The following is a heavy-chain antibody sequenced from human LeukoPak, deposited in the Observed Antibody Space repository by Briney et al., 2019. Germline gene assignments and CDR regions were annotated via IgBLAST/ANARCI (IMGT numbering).Heavy chain of an antibody. CDR2: IGTAGDT. D-gene: IGHD4-23*01. CDR1: GFTFSSYD. Sequence: PGGSLRLSCAASGFTFSSYDMHWVRQATGKGLEWVSPIGTAGDTYYPGSVKGRFTISRENAKNSLYLQMNSLRAGDTAVYYCARDHRGRIGYGGNDWYFDLWGRGTLVTVS. CDR3: ARDHRGRIGYGGNDWYFDL. J-gene: IGHJ2*01. V-gene: IGHV3-13*04.